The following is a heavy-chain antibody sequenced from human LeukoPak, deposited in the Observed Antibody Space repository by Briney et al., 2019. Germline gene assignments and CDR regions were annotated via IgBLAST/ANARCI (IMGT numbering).Heavy chain of an antibody. D-gene: IGHD4-17*01. V-gene: IGHV1-2*02. CDR1: GYTFTRYL. CDR2: ISPNSGDT. J-gene: IGHJ2*01. Sequence: ASVNVSCKPSGYTFTRYLMHWVRQAPGQGLEGMGWISPNSGDTKYAQNFQGRVTMTRDTSISTAYMEVRRLRSDDTAIYYCVRGLTTVATWLYLWGRGTLVTVSS. CDR3: VRGLTTVATWLYL.